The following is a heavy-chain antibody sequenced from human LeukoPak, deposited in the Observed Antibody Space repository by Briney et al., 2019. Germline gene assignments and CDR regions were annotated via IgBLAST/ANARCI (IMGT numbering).Heavy chain of an antibody. CDR1: GFTFSSYS. V-gene: IGHV3-21*01. J-gene: IGHJ4*02. Sequence: GGSLRLSCAASGFTFSSYSMNWVRQAPGKGLEGVSSISSSSSYIYYADSVQGRFTISRDNAKNSLYLQMNSLRAEDTAVYYCARDPNYSGYDTPRLKSFDYWGQGTLVTVSS. CDR3: ARDPNYSGYDTPRLKSFDY. D-gene: IGHD5-12*01. CDR2: ISSSSSYI.